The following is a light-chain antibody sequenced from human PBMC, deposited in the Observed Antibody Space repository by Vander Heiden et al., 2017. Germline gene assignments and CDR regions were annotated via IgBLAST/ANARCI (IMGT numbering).Light chain of an antibody. CDR1: NSDIGGSNS. V-gene: IGLV2-14*03. Sequence: QSALTQPASVSGSPGQSITISCTGTNSDIGGSNSVSWYQQHPGKAPTLMIYDVSNRPPGVSNRFSGSKSGNTASLTISGLQAEDEADYYCGSYTSINTRVFGGGTKLTVL. J-gene: IGLJ3*02. CDR3: GSYTSINTRV. CDR2: DVS.